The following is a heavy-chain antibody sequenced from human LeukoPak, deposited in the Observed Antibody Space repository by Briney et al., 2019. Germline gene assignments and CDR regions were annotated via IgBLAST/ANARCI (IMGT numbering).Heavy chain of an antibody. D-gene: IGHD3-9*01. CDR1: GFTFSTYG. CDR2: ISYVGNTK. CDR3: AKEGRYLNWFDP. V-gene: IGHV3-30*18. J-gene: IGHJ5*02. Sequence: PGGSLRLSCAASGFTFSTYGMHWVRQAPGKGLEWRADISYVGNTKYYADSVKGRLTFSRDNSKNMLYLEMNNLRAEDTAMYYCAKEGRYLNWFDPWGQGTLVTVSS.